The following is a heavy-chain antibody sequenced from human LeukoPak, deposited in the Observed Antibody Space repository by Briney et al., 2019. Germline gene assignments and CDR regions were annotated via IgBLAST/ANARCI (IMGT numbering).Heavy chain of an antibody. Sequence: SETLSLTCTVSGGSISSYYWSWIRQPAGKGVEWIGRIYTSGNTNYNPSLKSRVTISVDTSKNQFSLKLSSVTAADTAVYYCARGLVVPAVPVSYYYYYYYMDVWGKGTAVTVSS. CDR1: GGSISSYY. V-gene: IGHV4-4*07. CDR2: IYTSGNT. CDR3: ARGLVVPAVPVSYYYYYYYMDV. D-gene: IGHD2-2*01. J-gene: IGHJ6*03.